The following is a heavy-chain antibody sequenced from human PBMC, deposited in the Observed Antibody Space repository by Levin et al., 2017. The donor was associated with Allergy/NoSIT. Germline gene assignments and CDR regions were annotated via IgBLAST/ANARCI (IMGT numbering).Heavy chain of an antibody. CDR3: ARDIIGGVNDFES. CDR2: INEDGSEK. J-gene: IGHJ4*02. D-gene: IGHD3-16*01. Sequence: QPGGSLRLSCAASGFSFSNNWMTWVRQAPGKGLEWVASINEDGSEKYYVDSVKGRFTISRDNAKNSLYLQMSSLGAEDTAVYYCARDIIGGVNDFESWGQGTLVTVSS. CDR1: GFSFSNNW. V-gene: IGHV3-7*01.